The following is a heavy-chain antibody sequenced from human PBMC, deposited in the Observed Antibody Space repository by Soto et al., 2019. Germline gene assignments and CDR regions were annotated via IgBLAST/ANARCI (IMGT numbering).Heavy chain of an antibody. V-gene: IGHV1-2*02. CDR1: GGTFSSYA. CDR2: INPNSGST. CDR3: ARLERITMIVVVVDAFDI. D-gene: IGHD3-22*01. Sequence: ASVKVSCKASGGTFSSYAISWVRQAPGQGLEWMGWINPNSGSTNYAQKFQGRVTMTRDTSISTAYMELSRLRSDDTAVYYCARLERITMIVVVVDAFDIWGQGTMVTVSS. J-gene: IGHJ3*02.